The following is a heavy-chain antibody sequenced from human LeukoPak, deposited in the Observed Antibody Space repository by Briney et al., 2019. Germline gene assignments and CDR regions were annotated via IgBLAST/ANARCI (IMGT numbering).Heavy chain of an antibody. CDR1: GFTFSSYS. D-gene: IGHD1-14*01. CDR3: ARGHRAYGARRNPDY. V-gene: IGHV3-21*01. Sequence: GGSLRLSCAASGFTFSSYSMNWVRQAPGKGLEWVSSIRSSSSYIYYADSVKGRFTISRDNAKNSLYLQMNSLRAEDTAVYYCARGHRAYGARRNPDYWGQGTLVTVSS. CDR2: IRSSSSYI. J-gene: IGHJ4*02.